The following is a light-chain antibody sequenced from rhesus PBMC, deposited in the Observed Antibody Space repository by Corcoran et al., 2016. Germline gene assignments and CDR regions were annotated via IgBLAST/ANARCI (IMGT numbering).Light chain of an antibody. Sequence: DIQMTQSPSSLSASVGDTVTITCRASQGIGNYLAWYQKKPGKAPKPLIYYASNLESGVPSRLSGRGSGTDFTLTISSLQPEDFAIYYCQQHNSYPRTFGQGTKVEIK. CDR3: QQHNSYPRT. CDR2: YAS. J-gene: IGKJ1*01. V-gene: IGKV1S14*01. CDR1: QGIGNY.